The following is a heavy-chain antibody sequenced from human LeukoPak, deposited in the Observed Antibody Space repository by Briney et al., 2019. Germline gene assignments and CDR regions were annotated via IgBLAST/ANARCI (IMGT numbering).Heavy chain of an antibody. V-gene: IGHV4-59*08. Sequence: SETLSLTCTVSGGSISSYYWSWIRQPPGKGLEWIGYIYYSGSTNYNPSLKSRVTISVDTSKNQFSLKLSSVTAADTAVYYCARRAVDYDFWSGYYTADWFDPWGQGTLVTVSS. D-gene: IGHD3-3*01. CDR1: GGSISSYY. CDR2: IYYSGST. CDR3: ARRAVDYDFWSGYYTADWFDP. J-gene: IGHJ5*02.